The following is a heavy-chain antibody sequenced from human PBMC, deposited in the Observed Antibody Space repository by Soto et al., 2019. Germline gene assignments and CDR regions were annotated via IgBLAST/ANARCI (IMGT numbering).Heavy chain of an antibody. CDR2: IYYSGST. Sequence: SETLSLTCTVSGGYISSSSYYWGWIRQPPGKGLEWIGSIYYSGSTYYNPSLKSRVTISVDTSKNQFSLKLSSVTAADTAVYYCARRRSATISRVFDYWGQGTLVTVSS. CDR3: ARRRSATISRVFDY. D-gene: IGHD5-12*01. V-gene: IGHV4-39*01. J-gene: IGHJ4*02. CDR1: GGYISSSSYY.